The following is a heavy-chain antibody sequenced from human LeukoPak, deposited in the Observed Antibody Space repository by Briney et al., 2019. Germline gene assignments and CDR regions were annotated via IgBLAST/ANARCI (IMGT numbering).Heavy chain of an antibody. Sequence: GASVKLSCKASGYTFTNYYIHWVRQAPGQGLEWMGISNPGDGSTTYAQKFQARVTMTRDTSTSTVYMELSSLRSEDTAVYYCARCRWLQGEVDWFDPWGQGTLVTASS. CDR3: ARCRWLQGEVDWFDP. CDR2: SNPGDGST. CDR1: GYTFTNYY. D-gene: IGHD5-24*01. J-gene: IGHJ5*02. V-gene: IGHV1-46*01.